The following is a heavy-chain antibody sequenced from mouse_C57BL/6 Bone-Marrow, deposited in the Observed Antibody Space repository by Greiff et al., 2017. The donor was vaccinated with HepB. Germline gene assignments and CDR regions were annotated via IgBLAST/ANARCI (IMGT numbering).Heavy chain of an antibody. Sequence: QVQLQQSGPGLVKPSQSLFLTCSITGFPITSGYYWIWIRQSPGKPLEWMGYITHSGETFYNPSLQSPISITRETSKNQFFLQLNSVTTEDTAMYYCAGVYSNYDYFDYWGQGTTLTVSS. CDR1: GFPITSGYY. V-gene: IGHV12-3*01. J-gene: IGHJ2*01. CDR3: AGVYSNYDYFDY. CDR2: ITHSGET. D-gene: IGHD2-5*01.